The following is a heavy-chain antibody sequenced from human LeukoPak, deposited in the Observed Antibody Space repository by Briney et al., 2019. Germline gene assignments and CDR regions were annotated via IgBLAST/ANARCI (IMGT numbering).Heavy chain of an antibody. CDR2: IYYSGST. CDR3: ARGVPTTVVTQAFDY. V-gene: IGHV4-31*03. CDR1: GGSISSGGYY. Sequence: SETLSLTCTVSGGSISSGGYYWSWIRQHPGKGLEWIGYIYYSGSTYYNPSLKSRVTISVDTSKNQFSLKLSSVTAADTAVYYCARGVPTTVVTQAFDYWGQGTLVTVSS. D-gene: IGHD4-23*01. J-gene: IGHJ4*02.